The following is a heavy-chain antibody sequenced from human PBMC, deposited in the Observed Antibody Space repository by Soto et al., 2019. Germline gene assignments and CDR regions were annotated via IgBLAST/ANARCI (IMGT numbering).Heavy chain of an antibody. CDR2: IYWDDDK. J-gene: IGHJ4*02. Sequence: SGPTLVNPTQTLTLTCTFSGFSLTSNDVGVGWIRQPPGKALVWLALIYWDDDKRYSPSLKSRLTITKDTSKNQVVLRMTNMDPVDTATYYCAHSRYSRSSFDYWGQGTLVTVSA. V-gene: IGHV2-5*02. CDR1: GFSLTSNDVG. D-gene: IGHD6-6*01. CDR3: AHSRYSRSSFDY.